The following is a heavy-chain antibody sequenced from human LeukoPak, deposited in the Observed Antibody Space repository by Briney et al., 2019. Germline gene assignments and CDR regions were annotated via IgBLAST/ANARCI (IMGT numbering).Heavy chain of an antibody. CDR2: IYYSGST. Sequence: KPSETLSLTCTVSGGSISRYYWSWIRQPPGKGLEWIGYIYYSGSTNYNPSLKRRVTISVDTSKNQFSLKLSSVTAADTAVYYCATGYSYGYSAQFDYWGQGTLVTVSS. V-gene: IGHV4-59*01. CDR1: GGSISRYY. D-gene: IGHD5-18*01. CDR3: ATGYSYGYSAQFDY. J-gene: IGHJ4*02.